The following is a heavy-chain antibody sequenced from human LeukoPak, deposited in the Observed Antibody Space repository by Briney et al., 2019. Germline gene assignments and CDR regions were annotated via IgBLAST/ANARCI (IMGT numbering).Heavy chain of an antibody. D-gene: IGHD3-3*01. J-gene: IGHJ4*02. V-gene: IGHV1-18*01. Sequence: ASVNVSCTASGYTFTSYGISWVRQAPGQGLEWMGWISAYNGNTNYAQKLQGRVTMTTDTSTSTAYMELRSLRSDDTAVYYCARVAHYYDFWSGTYYFDYWGQGTLVTVSS. CDR1: GYTFTSYG. CDR3: ARVAHYYDFWSGTYYFDY. CDR2: ISAYNGNT.